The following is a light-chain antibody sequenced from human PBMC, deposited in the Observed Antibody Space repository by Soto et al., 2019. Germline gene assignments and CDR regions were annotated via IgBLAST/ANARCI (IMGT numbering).Light chain of an antibody. CDR3: QQYDNLPLT. Sequence: DIQMTQSPSTLSGSVGAIVTITCRASQSISSWLAWYQQKSGKAPKLLIYDASDLETGVPSRFSGSGSGTDFTFTINSLQPEDIATYYCQQYDNLPLTFGGGTKVDIK. J-gene: IGKJ4*01. CDR1: QSISSW. V-gene: IGKV1-33*01. CDR2: DAS.